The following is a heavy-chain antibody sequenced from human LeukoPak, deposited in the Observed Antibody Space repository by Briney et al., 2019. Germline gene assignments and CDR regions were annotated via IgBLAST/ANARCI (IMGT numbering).Heavy chain of an antibody. V-gene: IGHV3-48*04. J-gene: IGHJ3*01. Sequence: GGSLRLSCAASGFTFSDYSMNWVRQAPGKGLEWVSYISSSSSTVYYADSVKGRFTISRDNGKNSMFVQMDSLRAEDTAVYYCVRGFDGYFGFDLWGQGTMVTVSS. CDR3: VRGFDGYFGFDL. D-gene: IGHD5-24*01. CDR2: ISSSSSTV. CDR1: GFTFSDYS.